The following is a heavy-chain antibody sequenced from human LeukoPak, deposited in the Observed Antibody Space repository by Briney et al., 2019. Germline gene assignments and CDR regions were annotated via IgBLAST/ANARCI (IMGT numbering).Heavy chain of an antibody. CDR2: INPKSGGT. D-gene: IGHD6-13*01. J-gene: IGHJ4*02. CDR1: GYTFTGYY. Sequence: ASVKVSCKASGYTFTGYYMHWVRQAPGQGLEWMGWINPKSGGTNYAQKFQGSVTMTRNTSISTVYMELSRLRSDDTAVYYCTRGLAAARFDYWGQGTLVTVSS. V-gene: IGHV1-2*02. CDR3: TRGLAAARFDY.